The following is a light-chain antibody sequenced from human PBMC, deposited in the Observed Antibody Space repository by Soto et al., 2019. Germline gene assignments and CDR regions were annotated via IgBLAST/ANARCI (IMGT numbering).Light chain of an antibody. V-gene: IGKV3-20*01. Sequence: EIVLTQSPATLSVSPGERATLSCRASQSVSNNYLAWYQQKPGQAPRLLIYGASTRATGIPDRFSGSGSGTDFTLTISRLEPEDSAVYYCQQYGSSPTWTFGQGTKV. CDR1: QSVSNNY. CDR2: GAS. CDR3: QQYGSSPTWT. J-gene: IGKJ1*01.